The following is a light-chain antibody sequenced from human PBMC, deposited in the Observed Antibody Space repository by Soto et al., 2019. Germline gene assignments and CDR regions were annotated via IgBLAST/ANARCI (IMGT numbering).Light chain of an antibody. CDR1: QSFSGNY. Sequence: EIVLTQSPGTLSLSPGERATLSCRASQSFSGNYLAWYQQKPRQAPRLLIYGVSSRATVIPDRCSGSRYGTDFTLIISRLEPEDFAVYYCQQYGTSPPMYTFGQGTKLEIK. CDR3: QQYGTSPPMYT. J-gene: IGKJ2*01. CDR2: GVS. V-gene: IGKV3-20*01.